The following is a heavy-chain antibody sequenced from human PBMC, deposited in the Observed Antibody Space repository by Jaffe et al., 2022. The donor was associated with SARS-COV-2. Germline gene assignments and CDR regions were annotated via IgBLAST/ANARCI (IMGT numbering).Heavy chain of an antibody. Sequence: EVQLLESGGDLVQPGGSLRLSCAASEFTLSTYWMHWVRQVPGKGLVWVSRISGDGSSTSYADSVKGRFTISRDNAKNTLYLQMNSLRAEDTAVYYCAKTIVAKRNALALWGQGTMVTVSS. J-gene: IGHJ3*01. CDR3: AKTIVAKRNALAL. D-gene: IGHD5-12*01. CDR2: ISGDGSST. CDR1: EFTLSTYW. V-gene: IGHV3-74*01.